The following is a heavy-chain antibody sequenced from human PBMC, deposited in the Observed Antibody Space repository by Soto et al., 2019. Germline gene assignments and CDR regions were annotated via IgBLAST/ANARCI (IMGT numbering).Heavy chain of an antibody. Sequence: QTGGSLRLSCAASGFTFDDYAMHWVRQAPGKGLEWVSGISWNSGSIGYADSVKGRFTISRDNAKNSLYLQMNSLRAEDTALYYCAKCGGGDFWSGYYGYYGMDVWGQGTTVTVSS. CDR1: GFTFDDYA. D-gene: IGHD3-3*01. V-gene: IGHV3-9*01. J-gene: IGHJ6*02. CDR2: ISWNSGSI. CDR3: AKCGGGDFWSGYYGYYGMDV.